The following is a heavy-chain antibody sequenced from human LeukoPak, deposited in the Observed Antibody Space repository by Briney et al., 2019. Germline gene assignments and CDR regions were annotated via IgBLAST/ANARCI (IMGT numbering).Heavy chain of an antibody. Sequence: AGGSLRLSGAASGLTCSRYSMNWVRQAPGKGLEWVSSISSSSSYIYYADSVKGRFTISRDNAKNSLYLQMNSLRAEDTAVYYCARCSSGWNVLDYWGQGTLVTVSS. J-gene: IGHJ4*02. CDR2: ISSSSSYI. CDR3: ARCSSGWNVLDY. CDR1: GLTCSRYS. V-gene: IGHV3-21*01. D-gene: IGHD6-19*01.